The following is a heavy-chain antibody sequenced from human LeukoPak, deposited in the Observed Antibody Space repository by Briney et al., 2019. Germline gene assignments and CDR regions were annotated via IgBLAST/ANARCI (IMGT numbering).Heavy chain of an antibody. CDR3: ARGHVGSYVYYYYYGMDV. Sequence: APVKVSCKASGYTFTSYAMHWVRQAPGQRLEWMGWINAGNGNTKYSQKFQGRVTITRDTSASTAYMELSSLRSEDTAVYYCARGHVGSYVYYYYYGMDVWGQGTTVTVSS. D-gene: IGHD3-16*01. J-gene: IGHJ6*02. CDR1: GYTFTSYA. CDR2: INAGNGNT. V-gene: IGHV1-3*01.